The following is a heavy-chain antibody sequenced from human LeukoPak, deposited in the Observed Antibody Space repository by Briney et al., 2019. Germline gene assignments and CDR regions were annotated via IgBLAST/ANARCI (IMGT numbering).Heavy chain of an antibody. V-gene: IGHV4-39*07. J-gene: IGHJ4*02. CDR3: ARDSSGWYSPFDY. CDR2: IYYSGST. D-gene: IGHD6-19*01. CDR1: GGSISSSSYY. Sequence: DPSETLSLTCTVSGGSISSSSYYWGWIRQPPGKGLEWIGSIYYSGSTYYNPSLKSRVTISVDTSKNQFSLKLSSVTAADTAVYYCARDSSGWYSPFDYWGQGTLVTVSS.